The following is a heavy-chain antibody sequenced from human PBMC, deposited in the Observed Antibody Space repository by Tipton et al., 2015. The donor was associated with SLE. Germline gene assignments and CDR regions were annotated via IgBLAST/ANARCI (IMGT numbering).Heavy chain of an antibody. J-gene: IGHJ4*02. Sequence: TLSLTCAVYGGSFSGYYWSWIRQPPGKGLEWIGEINHSGSTYYNPSLKSRVTISVDTSKNQFSLKLSSVTAADTAVYYCARTGYSSSWYGSPFDYWGQGTLATVSS. V-gene: IGHV4-34*09. CDR3: ARTGYSSSWYGSPFDY. CDR2: INHSGST. CDR1: GGSFSGYY. D-gene: IGHD6-13*01.